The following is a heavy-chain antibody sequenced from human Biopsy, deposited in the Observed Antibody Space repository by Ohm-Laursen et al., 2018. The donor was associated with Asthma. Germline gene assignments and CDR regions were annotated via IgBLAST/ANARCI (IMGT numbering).Heavy chain of an antibody. CDR1: GGTFSNFA. J-gene: IGHJ6*02. V-gene: IGHV1-69*13. CDR3: ARCQVGYSSGWSLLLKKIYYSGMDV. Sequence: SVKVSCKPPGGTFSNFAIGWVRQAPGQGLEWLGGIMTVFGTTNYAQKFQGRVTITADESTSTAYMEASSLRSEDTAIYYCARCQVGYSSGWSLLLKKIYYSGMDVWGQGTAVTVSS. CDR2: IMTVFGTT. D-gene: IGHD6-19*01.